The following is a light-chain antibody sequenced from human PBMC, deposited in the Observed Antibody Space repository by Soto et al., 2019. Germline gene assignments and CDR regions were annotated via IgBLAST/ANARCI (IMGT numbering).Light chain of an antibody. V-gene: IGKV3-20*01. J-gene: IGKJ1*01. CDR3: QQSYSTSWT. Sequence: EIVFTHSPGTLSSSPGERATLSVRASQSVSSSYLAWYQQKPGQAPRLLIYGASSRATGIPDRFSGSGSGTDFTLTISRLEPEDFATYYCQQSYSTSWTFGQGTKVDIK. CDR1: QSVSSSY. CDR2: GAS.